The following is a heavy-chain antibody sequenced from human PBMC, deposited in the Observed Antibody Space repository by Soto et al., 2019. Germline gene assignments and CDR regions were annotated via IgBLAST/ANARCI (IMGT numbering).Heavy chain of an antibody. CDR1: GFTFSDYS. D-gene: IGHD6-13*01. CDR2: ISGSGGTI. Sequence: QVQLVESGGGLVKPGGSLRLSCAASGFTFSDYSMTWVRQAPGKGLEWVSSISGSGGTIYYADSVKGRFTISRDNAKNSLYLQMNSVRAEDTAVYYCERYAGDLAAAGPVDYWGQGTLGTVSS. V-gene: IGHV3-11*04. CDR3: ERYAGDLAAAGPVDY. J-gene: IGHJ4*02.